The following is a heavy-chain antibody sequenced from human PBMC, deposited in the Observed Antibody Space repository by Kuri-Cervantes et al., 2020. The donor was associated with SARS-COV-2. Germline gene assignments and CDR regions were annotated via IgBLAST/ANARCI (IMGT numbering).Heavy chain of an antibody. CDR1: GITFSSYG. Sequence: GESLKISCAASGITFSSYGMHWVRQAPGKGLEWVAVIWYDGSNKYYAYSVKGRFTISRDNSKNTLYLQMNSLRDEDTAVYYCAREAKYYYDSSGYMAYFDYWGQGTLVTVSS. D-gene: IGHD3-22*01. CDR3: AREAKYYYDSSGYMAYFDY. J-gene: IGHJ4*02. CDR2: IWYDGSNK. V-gene: IGHV3-33*01.